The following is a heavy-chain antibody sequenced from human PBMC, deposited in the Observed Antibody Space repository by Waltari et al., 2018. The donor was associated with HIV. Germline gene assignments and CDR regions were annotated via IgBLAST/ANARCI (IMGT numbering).Heavy chain of an antibody. V-gene: IGHV3-30*18. CDR3: AKGASGWSPGY. Sequence: QVHLVESGGGVVQPGRSLRLSCAASGFTFSSYAMHWVRQAPGKGREWGAVISYHGDDKYYADAVKGRFTISRDNSKNPLYLKMNSLRAEDTAVYYCAKGASGWSPGYWGQGTLVTVSS. J-gene: IGHJ4*02. CDR1: GFTFSSYA. CDR2: ISYHGDDK. D-gene: IGHD6-19*01.